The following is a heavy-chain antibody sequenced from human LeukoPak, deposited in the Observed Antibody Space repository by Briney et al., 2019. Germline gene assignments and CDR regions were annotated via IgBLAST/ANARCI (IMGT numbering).Heavy chain of an antibody. Sequence: SETLSLTCTVSGGSISSSSYYWGWIRQPPGKGLEWIGSIHYSGSTNYNPSLKSRVTISVDTSKNQFPLKLSSVTAADTAVYYCARGYCSGGSCYSYYYYNYMDVWGKGTTVTVSS. CDR3: ARGYCSGGSCYSYYYYNYMDV. CDR1: GGSISSSSYY. J-gene: IGHJ6*03. D-gene: IGHD2-15*01. CDR2: IHYSGST. V-gene: IGHV4-39*06.